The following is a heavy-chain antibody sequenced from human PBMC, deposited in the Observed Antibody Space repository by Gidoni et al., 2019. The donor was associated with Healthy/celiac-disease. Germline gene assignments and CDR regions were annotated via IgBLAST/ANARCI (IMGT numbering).Heavy chain of an antibody. V-gene: IGHV3-7*05. Sequence: EVQLVESGGGLVQPGGSLRLSCAASGFTFSSYWMSWVRQSPGKGLEWVANIKQDGSEKYYVDSVKGRFTISRDNAKNSLYLQMNSLRAEDTAVYYCARDAGEGGYYDILTGYSQTYYYYYYMDVWGKGTTVTVSS. CDR2: IKQDGSEK. CDR1: GFTFSSYW. CDR3: ARDAGEGGYYDILTGYSQTYYYYYYMDV. J-gene: IGHJ6*03. D-gene: IGHD3-9*01.